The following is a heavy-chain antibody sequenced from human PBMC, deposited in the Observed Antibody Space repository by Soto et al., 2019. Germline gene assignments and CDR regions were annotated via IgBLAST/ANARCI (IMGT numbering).Heavy chain of an antibody. CDR3: ARDWDIVILSVPIPNYNYGMDV. CDR2: ISSRSDTL. J-gene: IGHJ6*02. V-gene: IGHV3-48*02. D-gene: IGHD2-15*01. CDR1: GFTFSSYA. Sequence: PGGSLRLSCEGSGFTFSSYAMSWVRQAPGKGLEWVSYISSRSDTLYYADSVKGRFTISRDNAKNSVYLQVNNLRDEDTAVYYCARDWDIVILSVPIPNYNYGMDVWGQGTTVPVSS.